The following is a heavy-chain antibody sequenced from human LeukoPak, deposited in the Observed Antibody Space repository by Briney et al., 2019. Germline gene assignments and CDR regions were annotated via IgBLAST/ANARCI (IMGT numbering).Heavy chain of an antibody. CDR3: ARGALLWFGAKMEYYFDS. D-gene: IGHD3-10*01. CDR1: GYSISSTYY. J-gene: IGHJ4*02. V-gene: IGHV4-38-2*02. CDR2: IYHSGST. Sequence: PSETLSLTCTVSGYSISSTYYWGWIRQPPGKGLEWIGTIYHSGSTYYSPSLKSRVTISVDMSKNQFSLRLKSVTAVDTAVYYCARGALLWFGAKMEYYFDSWGQGTPLTVSS.